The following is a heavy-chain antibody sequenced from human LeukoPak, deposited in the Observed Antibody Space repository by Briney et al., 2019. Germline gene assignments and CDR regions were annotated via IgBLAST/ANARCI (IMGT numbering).Heavy chain of an antibody. Sequence: SVKVSCKASGGTFSSYAISWVRQAPGQGLEWMGRIIPILGIANYAQKHQGRVTMTTDTSTSTAYMELRSLRSDDTAVYYCARAADTMVRGVIPDYWGQGTLVTVSS. V-gene: IGHV1-69*04. CDR2: IIPILGIA. CDR3: ARAADTMVRGVIPDY. J-gene: IGHJ4*02. D-gene: IGHD3-10*01. CDR1: GGTFSSYA.